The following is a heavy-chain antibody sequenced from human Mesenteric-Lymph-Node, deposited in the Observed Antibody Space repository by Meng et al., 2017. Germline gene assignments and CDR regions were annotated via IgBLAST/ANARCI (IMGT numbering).Heavy chain of an antibody. CDR3: ARGAVRKYSSGWYYFDY. V-gene: IGHV3-30*04. J-gene: IGHJ4*02. D-gene: IGHD6-19*01. CDR2: ISYDGSNK. Sequence: GESLKISCAASGFTFSSYAMHWVRQAPGKGLEWVAVISYDGSNKYYADSVKGRFTISRDNSKNTVYLEMNSLGSEDTAVYSCARGAVRKYSSGWYYFDYWGQGTLVTVSS. CDR1: GFTFSSYA.